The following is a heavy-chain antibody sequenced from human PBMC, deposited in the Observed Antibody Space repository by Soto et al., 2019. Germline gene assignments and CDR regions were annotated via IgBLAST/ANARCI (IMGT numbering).Heavy chain of an antibody. CDR2: VNQDGSKK. Sequence: EVQLVESGGGLVQPGGSLRLSCAASGFTFSSYWMNWVRQAPWKGLEWVAMVNQDGSKKYYVDSVKGRFTISRDDARNSLFLQMDSLRAEDTAVYYCARGYYGWDYWGQGTLVTVSS. CDR3: ARGYYGWDY. J-gene: IGHJ4*02. V-gene: IGHV3-7*01. D-gene: IGHD3-10*01. CDR1: GFTFSSYW.